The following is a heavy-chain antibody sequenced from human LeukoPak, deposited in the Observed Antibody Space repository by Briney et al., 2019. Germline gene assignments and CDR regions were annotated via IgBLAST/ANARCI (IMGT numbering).Heavy chain of an antibody. CDR1: GFSFSSYA. CDR3: ASDISMVRGVTGY. CDR2: ISYDGDNK. D-gene: IGHD3-10*01. Sequence: GGSLRLSCAASGFSFSSYAMHWVRQAPGKGLDWVAVISYDGDNKYYADSVKGRFTISRDNSKNTLYLQMNSLRPEDTAVYYCASDISMVRGVTGYWGQGTLVTVSS. J-gene: IGHJ4*02. V-gene: IGHV3-30-3*01.